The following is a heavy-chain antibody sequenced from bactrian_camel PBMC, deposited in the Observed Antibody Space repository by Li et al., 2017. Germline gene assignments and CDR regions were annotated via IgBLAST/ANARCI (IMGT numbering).Heavy chain of an antibody. D-gene: IGHD3*01. CDR2: IYRADDSP. CDR1: GSSYAFNA. V-gene: IGHV3S63*01. CDR3: AAAQIYRYECARLRLSEFDY. Sequence: HVQLVESGGGSVETGGSLHLSCKFTGSSYAFNAMGWFRQSPGKEREGIAGIYRADDSPYYGDSANGRFTIAQDNAKNTLHLQMNRLKPEDTAMHYCAAAQIYRYECARLRLSEFDYWGQGTQVTVS. J-gene: IGHJ4*01.